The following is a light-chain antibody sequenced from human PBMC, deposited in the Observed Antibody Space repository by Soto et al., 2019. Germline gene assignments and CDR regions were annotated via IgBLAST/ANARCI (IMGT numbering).Light chain of an antibody. CDR1: QGISNY. CDR3: QKYNGAPRT. V-gene: IGKV1-27*01. Sequence: DIPMTQSPSSLSASVGDRVTITCRASQGISNYLAWNQQKPGKVPKILIYTASTLQSGVPSRFSGSGSGTDFTLTISSLQPEDVATYYWQKYNGAPRTFGQGTKVEIK. CDR2: TAS. J-gene: IGKJ1*01.